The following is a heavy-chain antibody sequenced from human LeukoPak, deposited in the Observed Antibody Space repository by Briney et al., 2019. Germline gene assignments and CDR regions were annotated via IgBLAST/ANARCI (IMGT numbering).Heavy chain of an antibody. CDR1: GYSFTSYW. V-gene: IGHV5-51*01. CDR3: ARLCSSTSCYPVGMDV. CDR2: IYPGDSDT. Sequence: GESLKIPCKGSGYSFTSYWIGWVRQMPGKGLEWMGIIYPGDSDTRYSPSFQGQVTISADKSISTAYLQWSSLKTSDTAMYYCARLCSSTSCYPVGMDVWGQGTTVTVSS. D-gene: IGHD2-2*01. J-gene: IGHJ6*02.